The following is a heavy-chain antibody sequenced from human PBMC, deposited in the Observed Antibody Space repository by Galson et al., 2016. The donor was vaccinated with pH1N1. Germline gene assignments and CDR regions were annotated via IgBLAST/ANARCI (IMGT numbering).Heavy chain of an antibody. CDR3: FRRRFGTTDY. V-gene: IGHV2-5*08. CDR1: GFSLSSGMG. J-gene: IGHJ4*02. CDR2: IYWDGEK. Sequence: PALVKPTQTLTLTCTLSGFSLSSGMGVSWIRQTPGKALEWLALIYWDGEKQYSPSLKNRLTIISDTSKNQVVLVMTDMDPVDTGTYFCFRRRFGTTDYWGQGTQVIVSS. D-gene: IGHD3-10*01.